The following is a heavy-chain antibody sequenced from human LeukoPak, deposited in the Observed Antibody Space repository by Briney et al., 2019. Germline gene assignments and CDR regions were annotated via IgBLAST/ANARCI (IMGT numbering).Heavy chain of an antibody. CDR2: IYHSGST. J-gene: IGHJ4*02. CDR1: GYSISSGYY. CDR3: AAVTRGY. V-gene: IGHV4-38-2*02. Sequence: PSETLSLTCTVSGYSISSGYYWGWIRQPPGKGLEWIGFIYHSGSTNYNPSLKSRVTISVDTSKNQFSLKLSSVTAADTAVYYCAAVTRGYWGQGILVTVSS. D-gene: IGHD4-17*01.